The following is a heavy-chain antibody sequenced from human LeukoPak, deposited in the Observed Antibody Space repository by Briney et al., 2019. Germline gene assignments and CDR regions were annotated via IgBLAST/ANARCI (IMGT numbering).Heavy chain of an antibody. D-gene: IGHD3-16*01. J-gene: IGHJ4*02. CDR2: ISYDGSNK. Sequence: GGSLRLSCAASGFTFSSYAIHWVRQAPGKGLEWVAVISYDGSNKYYADSVKGRFTISRDNSKNTLYLRMNSLRTEDTAVYYCAREGTPGESYFDYWGQGTLVTVSS. V-gene: IGHV3-30*04. CDR1: GFTFSSYA. CDR3: AREGTPGESYFDY.